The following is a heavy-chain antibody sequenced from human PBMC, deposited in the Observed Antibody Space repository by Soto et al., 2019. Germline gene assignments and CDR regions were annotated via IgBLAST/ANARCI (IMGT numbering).Heavy chain of an antibody. J-gene: IGHJ6*02. CDR1: GFTFGDYA. CDR3: TREGGSSSWYSPRYYYYGMDV. D-gene: IGHD6-13*01. CDR2: IRSKAYGGTT. Sequence: EVQLVESGGGLVKPGRSLRLSCTASGFTFGDYAMSWFRQAPGKGLEWVGFIRSKAYGGTTEYAASVKGRFTISRDDSKSIAYLQMNSLKTEDTAVYYCTREGGSSSWYSPRYYYYGMDVWGQGTTVTVSS. V-gene: IGHV3-49*05.